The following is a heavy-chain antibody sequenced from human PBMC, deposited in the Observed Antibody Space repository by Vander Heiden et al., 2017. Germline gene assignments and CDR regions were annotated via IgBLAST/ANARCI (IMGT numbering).Heavy chain of an antibody. V-gene: IGHV3-9*01. Sequence: EVQLAESGGGLVEPGRSLRLPCAAFGFTFEDNAMHWVRQSPGKGLEWVSGISSHSGSIGSTGYADSVKGRFTISRDNAKKSLYLQMNSLKVEDTAWYFCVKDYRRDWYGNWFDPWGQGTLVTVSS. CDR3: VKDYRRDWYGNWFDP. J-gene: IGHJ5*02. CDR1: GFTFEDNA. D-gene: IGHD6-19*01. CDR2: ISSHSGSIGST.